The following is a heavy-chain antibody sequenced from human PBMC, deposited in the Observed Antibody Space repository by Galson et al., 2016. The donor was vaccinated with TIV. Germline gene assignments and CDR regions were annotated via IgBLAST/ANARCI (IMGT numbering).Heavy chain of an antibody. CDR1: GDSINNYF. Sequence: LSLTCTVSGDSINNYFWNWFRQSPGKGLDWIGDIYQSGSTNYNPSLKSRVTISIDTSKRQFSLKLYSVTAADTAVYYCARDKSRRGCFDPWGQGSLVTVSS. V-gene: IGHV4-59*01. J-gene: IGHJ5*02. CDR2: IYQSGST. CDR3: ARDKSRRGCFDP.